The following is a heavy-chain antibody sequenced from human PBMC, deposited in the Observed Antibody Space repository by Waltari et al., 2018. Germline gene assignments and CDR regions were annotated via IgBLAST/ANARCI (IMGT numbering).Heavy chain of an antibody. CDR1: GGSISSSNW. J-gene: IGHJ4*02. CDR3: ASQTLDCGGDCYSVGFDY. D-gene: IGHD2-21*01. Sequence: QVQLQESGPGLVKPSGTLSLTCAVSGGSISSSNWWRWVRQPPGKGVEWIGEIYHSGSTNYNPSLKSRVTISVDKSKNQFSLKLSSVTAADTAVYYCASQTLDCGGDCYSVGFDYWGQGTLVTVSS. CDR2: IYHSGST. V-gene: IGHV4-4*02.